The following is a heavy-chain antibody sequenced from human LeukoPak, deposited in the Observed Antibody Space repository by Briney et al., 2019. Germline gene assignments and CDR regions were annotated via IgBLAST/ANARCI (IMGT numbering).Heavy chain of an antibody. Sequence: GASVKVPCKASGYTFTGYYMHWVRQAPGQGLEWMGWINPNSGGTNYAQKFQGRVTMTRDTSISTAYMELSKLRSDDTAVYYCARDQAYDILTGYYNSYYYYGMDVWGQGTTVTVSS. CDR3: ARDQAYDILTGYYNSYYYYGMDV. V-gene: IGHV1-2*02. CDR2: INPNSGGT. D-gene: IGHD3-9*01. CDR1: GYTFTGYY. J-gene: IGHJ6*02.